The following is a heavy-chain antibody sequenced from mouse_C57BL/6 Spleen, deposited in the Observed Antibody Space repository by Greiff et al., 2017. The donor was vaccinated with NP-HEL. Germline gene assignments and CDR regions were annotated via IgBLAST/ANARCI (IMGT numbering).Heavy chain of an antibody. CDR3: GASNYFYYAMDY. Sequence: VQLQQSGAELVRPGTSVKVSCKASGYAFTNYLIEWVQQRPGQGLEWIGVINPGSGGTNYNAQFKGKATLTADKSSSTDYMHLSSLTSEDSAVYCCGASNYFYYAMDYWGQGTSVTVSS. J-gene: IGHJ4*01. CDR1: GYAFTNYL. D-gene: IGHD2-5*01. V-gene: IGHV1-54*01. CDR2: INPGSGGT.